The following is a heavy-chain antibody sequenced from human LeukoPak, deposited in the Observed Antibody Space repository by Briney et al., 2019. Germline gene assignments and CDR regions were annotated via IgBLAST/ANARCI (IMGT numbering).Heavy chain of an antibody. D-gene: IGHD6-19*01. CDR3: AREEGFIAVAGSLFNWFDP. J-gene: IGHJ5*02. V-gene: IGHV1-2*02. Sequence: GASVKVSCKASGYTFTDYYMHWVRQAPGQGLEWMGWINPNSGGTNYAQKLQGRVTMTRDTSISTDYMELSRLRSDDTAVYYCAREEGFIAVAGSLFNWFDPWGQGTLVTVSS. CDR1: GYTFTDYY. CDR2: INPNSGGT.